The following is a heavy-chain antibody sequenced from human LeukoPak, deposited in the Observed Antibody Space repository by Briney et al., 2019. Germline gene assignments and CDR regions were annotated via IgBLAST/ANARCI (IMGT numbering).Heavy chain of an antibody. D-gene: IGHD6-6*01. CDR2: INHSGST. Sequence: PSETLSLTCAVYGGSFSGYYWSWIRQPPGKGLEWIGEINHSGSTNYNPSLKSRVTISVDTSKNQFSLKLSSVTAADTGVYYCVSSSSLGDFDYWGQGTLVTVSS. V-gene: IGHV4-34*01. CDR1: GGSFSGYY. CDR3: VSSSSLGDFDY. J-gene: IGHJ4*02.